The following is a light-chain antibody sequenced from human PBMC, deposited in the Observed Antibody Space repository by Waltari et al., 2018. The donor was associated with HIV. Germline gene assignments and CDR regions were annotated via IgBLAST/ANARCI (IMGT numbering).Light chain of an antibody. CDR1: QSVLYWSNGKNC. CDR2: WAS. V-gene: IGKV4-1*01. Sequence: DIMMTQSPASLPVSLVERATINCKSSQSVLYWSNGKNCLAWSQQKPGQPPRLLIYWASSRDSGLPERFSGSGSGNDFTHTSSSLQTEDVALYCCQQYEITPGTLGPGTRVDLK. J-gene: IGKJ3*01. CDR3: QQYEITPGT.